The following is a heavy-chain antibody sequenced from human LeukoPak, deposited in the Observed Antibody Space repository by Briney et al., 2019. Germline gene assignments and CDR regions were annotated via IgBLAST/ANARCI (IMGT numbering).Heavy chain of an antibody. Sequence: SGPVLVKPTETLTLTCTVSGFSLSNARMGVSWIRQPPGKALEWLAHIFSNDEKSYSTSLKSRLTISKGTSKSQVVLTMTNMDPVDTATYYCARIEAISGYDRNWFDPWGQGTLVTVSS. CDR1: GFSLSNARMG. J-gene: IGHJ5*02. V-gene: IGHV2-26*01. CDR2: IFSNDEK. D-gene: IGHD5-12*01. CDR3: ARIEAISGYDRNWFDP.